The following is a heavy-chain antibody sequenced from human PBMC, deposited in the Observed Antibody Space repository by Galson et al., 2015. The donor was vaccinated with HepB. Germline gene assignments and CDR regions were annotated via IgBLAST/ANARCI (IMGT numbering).Heavy chain of an antibody. D-gene: IGHD1-26*01. V-gene: IGHV3-23*01. CDR2: ISGSGGST. CDR1: GFTFSSYA. J-gene: IGHJ4*02. CDR3: AKEPSAWELLVLGWDY. Sequence: SLRLSCAASGFTFSSYAMSWVRQAPGKGLEWVSAISGSGGSTYYADSVKGRFTISRDNSKNTLYLQMNSLRAEDTAVYYCAKEPSAWELLVLGWDYWGQGTLVTVSS.